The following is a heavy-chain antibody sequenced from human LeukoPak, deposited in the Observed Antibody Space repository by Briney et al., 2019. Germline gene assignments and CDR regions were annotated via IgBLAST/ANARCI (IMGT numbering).Heavy chain of an antibody. CDR3: AKANGDYDPFDY. D-gene: IGHD4-17*01. V-gene: IGHV3-23*01. CDR2: ISGSGGST. CDR1: GFTFDDYA. Sequence: GGSLRLSCAASGFTFDDYAMSWVRQAPGKGLEGVSAISGSGGSTYYADSVKGRFTISRDNSKNTLYLQMNSLRAEDTAVYYFAKANGDYDPFDYWGQGTLVTVSS. J-gene: IGHJ4*02.